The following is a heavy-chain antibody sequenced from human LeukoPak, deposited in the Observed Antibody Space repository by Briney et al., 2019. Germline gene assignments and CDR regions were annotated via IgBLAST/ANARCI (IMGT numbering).Heavy chain of an antibody. V-gene: IGHV1-18*01. CDR1: GYTFTSYG. D-gene: IGHD5-18*01. Sequence: ASVKVSCKASGYTFTSYGISWVRQAPGQGLEWMGWISAYNGNTNYAQKLQGRVTMTTDTSTSTAYMELRSLRSDDTAVYYCAREFAGYSYGYLYYGMDVWGQGTTVTVSS. J-gene: IGHJ6*02. CDR3: AREFAGYSYGYLYYGMDV. CDR2: ISAYNGNT.